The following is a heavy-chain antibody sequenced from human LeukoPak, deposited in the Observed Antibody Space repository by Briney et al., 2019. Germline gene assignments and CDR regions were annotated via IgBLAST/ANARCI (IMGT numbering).Heavy chain of an antibody. CDR2: ISGNSVFI. V-gene: IGHV3-21*01. CDR3: ARISSAGVH. D-gene: IGHD3-22*01. CDR1: GFTFSDFS. Sequence: GGSLRLSCAASGFTFSDFSMNWVRQALGKGLEWVSSISGNSVFIYYADSVKGRFTISRDNAKNSLFLQMNSLRAEDTAVYYCARISSAGVHWGQGTLVTVSS. J-gene: IGHJ4*02.